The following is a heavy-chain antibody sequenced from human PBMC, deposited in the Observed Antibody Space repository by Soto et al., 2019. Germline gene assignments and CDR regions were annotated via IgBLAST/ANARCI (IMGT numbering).Heavy chain of an antibody. CDR3: ARVIPSGSDCSSTSCYMRGVAVSWHEANCGMDV. D-gene: IGHD2-2*02. Sequence: SVKVSCKASGFTFTSSAVQWVRQARGQRLEWIGWIVVGSGNTNYAQKFQERVTITRDMSTSTAYMELSSLRSEDTAVYYCARVIPSGSDCSSTSCYMRGVAVSWHEANCGMDVWGQGTTVTVSS. CDR2: IVVGSGNT. CDR1: GFTFTSSA. J-gene: IGHJ6*02. V-gene: IGHV1-58*01.